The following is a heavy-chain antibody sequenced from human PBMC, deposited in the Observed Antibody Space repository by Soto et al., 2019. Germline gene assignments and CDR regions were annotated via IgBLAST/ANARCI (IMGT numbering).Heavy chain of an antibody. V-gene: IGHV1-58*01. J-gene: IGHJ6*02. CDR2: IVVGSGNT. CDR3: ATRRLEVRFSEGYYYYYNDMDA. Sequence: SVKVSCKASGLTFTNNAVQWVRQARGQRLEWIGRIVVGSGNTNYAQKFHERATITRDMSTSTAYMELSSLRSEDTAVYYCATRRLEVRFSEGYYYYYNDMDAWGQCTTVT. CDR1: GLTFTNNA. D-gene: IGHD3-3*01.